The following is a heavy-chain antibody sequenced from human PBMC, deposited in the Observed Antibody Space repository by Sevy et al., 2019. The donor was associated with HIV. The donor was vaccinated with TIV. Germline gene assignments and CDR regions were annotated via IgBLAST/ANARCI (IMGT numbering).Heavy chain of an antibody. CDR3: ARREGSSSWYRWPDYFDY. D-gene: IGHD6-13*01. CDR2: IYPGDSDT. J-gene: IGHJ4*02. V-gene: IGHV5-51*01. Sequence: GESLKISCKGSGYSFTSYWIGWVCQMPGKGLEWMGIIYPGDSDTRYSPSFQGQVTISADKSISTAYLQWSSLKASDTAMYYCARREGSSSWYRWPDYFDYWGQGTLVTVSS. CDR1: GYSFTSYW.